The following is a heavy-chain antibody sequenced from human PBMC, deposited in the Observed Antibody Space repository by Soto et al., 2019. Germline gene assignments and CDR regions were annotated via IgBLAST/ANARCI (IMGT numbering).Heavy chain of an antibody. Sequence: PGGSLRLSCAASGFTFSSYGMHWVRQAPGKGLEWVAVIWYDGSNKYYADSVKGRFTISRDNSKNTLYLQMNSLRAEDTAVYYCARDPYCISTSCYDYYYGMDVWGQGTTVTVSS. CDR1: GFTFSSYG. J-gene: IGHJ6*02. CDR3: ARDPYCISTSCYDYYYGMDV. V-gene: IGHV3-33*01. CDR2: IWYDGSNK. D-gene: IGHD2-2*01.